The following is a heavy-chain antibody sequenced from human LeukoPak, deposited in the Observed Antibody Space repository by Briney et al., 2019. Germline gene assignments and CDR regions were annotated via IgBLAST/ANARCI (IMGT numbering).Heavy chain of an antibody. CDR2: IIPIFGTT. D-gene: IGHD3-16*01. Sequence: SVKVSCKASGDTFSTYGISWVRQAPGQGLEWMGGIIPIFGTTNYAQKFQGRVTITADEYMSTAYMELSSLRSEDTAIYYCAKGGRGGERAAFDIWGQGTMVTVSS. V-gene: IGHV1-69*01. J-gene: IGHJ3*02. CDR1: GDTFSTYG. CDR3: AKGGRGGERAAFDI.